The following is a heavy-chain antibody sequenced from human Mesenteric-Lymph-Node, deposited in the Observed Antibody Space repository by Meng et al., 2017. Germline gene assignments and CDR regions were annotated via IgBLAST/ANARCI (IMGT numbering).Heavy chain of an antibody. Sequence: SVKVSCKASGGTFSSYAISWVRQAPGQGLEWMGGIIPIFGTANYAQKFQGRVTITADESTSTAYMELRSLRSDDTAVYYCARDGYCSGGSCYGHYYYYYGMDVWGQGTTVTVSS. CDR2: IIPIFGTA. J-gene: IGHJ6*02. CDR3: ARDGYCSGGSCYGHYYYYYGMDV. D-gene: IGHD2-15*01. V-gene: IGHV1-69*13. CDR1: GGTFSSYA.